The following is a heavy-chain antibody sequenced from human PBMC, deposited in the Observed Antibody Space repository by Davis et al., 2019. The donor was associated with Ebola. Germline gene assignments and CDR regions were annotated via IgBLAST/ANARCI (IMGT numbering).Heavy chain of an antibody. CDR2: INHSGST. Sequence: SETLSLTCAVYGGSFSGNYWSWILQPPGKGLEWIGEINHSGSTNYNPSLKSPVTISVDTSKNQFSLKLSSVTAADTAGYYCARHRIEGATKGGLYDPWGQGTLVTVSS. CDR1: GGSFSGNY. D-gene: IGHD1-26*01. J-gene: IGHJ5*02. V-gene: IGHV4-34*01. CDR3: ARHRIEGATKGGLYDP.